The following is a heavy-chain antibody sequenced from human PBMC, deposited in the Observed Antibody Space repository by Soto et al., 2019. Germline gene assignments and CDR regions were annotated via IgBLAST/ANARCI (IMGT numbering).Heavy chain of an antibody. D-gene: IGHD2-2*01. CDR1: GYTFPNYG. V-gene: IGHV1-18*01. J-gene: IGHJ5*02. CDR2: ISAYNGDT. Sequence: ASVKVSCKASGYTFPNYGVSWVRQAPGQGLEWMGWISAYNGDTIYAQKVQGRVTMTTDTSTSTAYMELRSLRSDDTAVYYCARDMDPYCSSSRCFGNWFDPWGQGTLVTVSS. CDR3: ARDMDPYCSSSRCFGNWFDP.